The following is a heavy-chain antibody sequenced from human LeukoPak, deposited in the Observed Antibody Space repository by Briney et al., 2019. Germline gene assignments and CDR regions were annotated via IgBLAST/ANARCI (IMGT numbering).Heavy chain of an antibody. CDR2: IWYDGSNK. CDR1: GFTFSSYG. D-gene: IGHD6-13*01. Sequence: PGRSLRLSCAASGFTFSSYGMHWVRQAPGKGLEWVAVIWYDGSNKYYADSVKGRFTISRDNSKNTLYLQMNSLRAEDTAVYYCARDGGSSWYNFDYWGQGTLVTVSS. J-gene: IGHJ4*02. CDR3: ARDGGSSWYNFDY. V-gene: IGHV3-33*01.